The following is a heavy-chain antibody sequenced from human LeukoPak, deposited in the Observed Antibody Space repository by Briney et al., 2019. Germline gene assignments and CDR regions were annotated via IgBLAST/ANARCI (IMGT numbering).Heavy chain of an antibody. CDR2: INPSGGST. Sequence: ASVTVSCKASGYTFTSYYMHWVRQAPGQGLEWMGIINPSGGSTSYAQKFQGRVTMTRDTSTSTVYMELRSLRSDDTAVYYCARMVMVRGVIGNYYYYYMDVWGKGTTVTVSS. CDR1: GYTFTSYY. CDR3: ARMVMVRGVIGNYYYYYMDV. D-gene: IGHD3-10*01. J-gene: IGHJ6*03. V-gene: IGHV1-46*01.